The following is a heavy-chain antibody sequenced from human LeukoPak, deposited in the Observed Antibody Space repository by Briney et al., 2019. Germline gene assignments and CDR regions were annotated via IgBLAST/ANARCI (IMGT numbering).Heavy chain of an antibody. Sequence: SETLSLTCTVSGGSISSSSYYWGWIRQPPGKGLEWIGSIYYSGSTYYNPSLKSRVTISVDTSKNQFSLKLSSVTASDTAVNYCATGASGPQQLAPCWGQGTLVTVSS. J-gene: IGHJ4*02. CDR2: IYYSGST. CDR1: GGSISSSSYY. D-gene: IGHD6-13*01. V-gene: IGHV4-39*01. CDR3: ATGASGPQQLAPC.